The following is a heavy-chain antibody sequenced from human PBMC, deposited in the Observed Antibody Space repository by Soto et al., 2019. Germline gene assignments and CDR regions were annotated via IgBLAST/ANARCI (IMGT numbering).Heavy chain of an antibody. J-gene: IGHJ4*02. Sequence: EVQLVESGGGLVKPGGSLRLSCAASGFTFSNAWMSWVRQAPGKGLEWVGRIKSKTDGGTTDYAAPVKGRFTISRDDSKNTLYLEMNSPKTEDTAVYYCTTGVYDFWSGYYTYYFDYWGQGTLVTVSS. V-gene: IGHV3-15*01. CDR1: GFTFSNAW. CDR2: IKSKTDGGTT. CDR3: TTGVYDFWSGYYTYYFDY. D-gene: IGHD3-3*01.